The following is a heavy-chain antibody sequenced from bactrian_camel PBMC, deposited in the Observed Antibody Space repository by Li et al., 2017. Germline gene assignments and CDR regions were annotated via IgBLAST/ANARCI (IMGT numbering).Heavy chain of an antibody. CDR2: IKIGGDST. Sequence: QLVESGGGLVQPGGSLRLSCAASASGFTLANYHMNWVRQAPGKGLEWVSGIKIGGDSTYYADSVKGRFTISRDNAKNTVYLQMSSLKSEDTALYYCATSTGPDTDTYCSGAYCFGLRYAERYWGQGTQVTVS. CDR3: ATSTGPDTDTYCSGAYCFGLRYAERY. CDR1: GFTLANYH. V-gene: IGHV3S1*01. J-gene: IGHJ4*01. D-gene: IGHD2*01.